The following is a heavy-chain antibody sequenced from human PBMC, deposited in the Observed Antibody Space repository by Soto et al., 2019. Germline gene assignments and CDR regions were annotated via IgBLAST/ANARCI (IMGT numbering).Heavy chain of an antibody. Sequence: SQTLSLTCTVSGVSISTSSYYWGSIRQTPGKVLEWIGTIYFSGTTYYSPSLKRRVTISVDSSKSQLSLNLTSVTPADAAAYYCARHGSYWGQGALVTVSS. CDR2: IYFSGTT. V-gene: IGHV4-39*01. J-gene: IGHJ4*02. CDR3: ARHGSY. CDR1: GVSISTSSYY.